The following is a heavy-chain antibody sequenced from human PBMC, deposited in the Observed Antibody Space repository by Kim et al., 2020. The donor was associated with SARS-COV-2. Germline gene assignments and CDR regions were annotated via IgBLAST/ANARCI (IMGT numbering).Heavy chain of an antibody. CDR2: ISAYNGNT. D-gene: IGHD3-10*01. J-gene: IGHJ2*01. V-gene: IGHV1-18*01. CDR1: GYTFTSYG. Sequence: ASVKVSCKASGYTFTSYGISWVRQAPGQGLEWMGWISAYNGNTNYPQKLQGRVTMTTDTSTSTAYMELRSLRSDDTAVYYCGRAHPYYDWYFDLWGRGTLVTVSS. CDR3: GRAHPYYDWYFDL.